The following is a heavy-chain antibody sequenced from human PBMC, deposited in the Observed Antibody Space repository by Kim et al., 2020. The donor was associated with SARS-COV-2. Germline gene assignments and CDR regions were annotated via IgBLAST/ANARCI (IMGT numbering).Heavy chain of an antibody. CDR2: IYYSGST. CDR3: ASPGIYAFDI. V-gene: IGHV4-39*01. Sequence: SETLSLTCTVSGGSISSYSYYWGWIRQPPGKGLEWIGSIYYSGSTYYNPSLKSRVTISVDTSKNQFSLKLSSVTAADTAVYYCASPGIYAFDIWGQGTMVTVSS. CDR1: GGSISSYSYY. D-gene: IGHD3-10*01. J-gene: IGHJ3*02.